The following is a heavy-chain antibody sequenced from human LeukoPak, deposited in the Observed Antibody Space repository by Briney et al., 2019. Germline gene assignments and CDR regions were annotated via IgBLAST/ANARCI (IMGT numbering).Heavy chain of an antibody. CDR3: AREFLASGRNWVDP. V-gene: IGHV4-61*02. CDR1: GDSISSGTDY. Sequence: TLSLSCAVSGDSISSGTDYWRWIRQPAGQGLEWIGRIYTTGITNYNPSLKSRVTISVDTSKNQFSLNLTSVTAPDTAVYYCAREFLASGRNWVDPGGQGILVTVSS. J-gene: IGHJ5*02. CDR2: IYTTGIT. D-gene: IGHD6-13*01.